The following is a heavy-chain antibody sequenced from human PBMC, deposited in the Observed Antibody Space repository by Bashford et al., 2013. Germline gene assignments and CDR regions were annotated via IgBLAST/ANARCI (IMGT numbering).Heavy chain of an antibody. CDR2: IFPGDSET. CDR3: VRHGLRNTATINYFDL. Sequence: WVRQMPGKGPEWMAIIFPGDSETRFSPAFQGRVSISADTSTNAAFLQWSSLEASDTAIYYCVRHGLRNTATINYFDLWGQGTPVTVSS. J-gene: IGHJ4*02. V-gene: IGHV5-51*01. D-gene: IGHD5-12*01.